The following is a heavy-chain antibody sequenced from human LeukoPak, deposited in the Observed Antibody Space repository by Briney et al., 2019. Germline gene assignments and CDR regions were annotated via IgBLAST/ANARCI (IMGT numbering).Heavy chain of an antibody. CDR1: GYTFTSYY. J-gene: IGHJ4*02. V-gene: IGHV1-46*01. CDR3: ARDRDIVVVPAAMEPGYYFDY. Sequence: GASVKVSCKASGYTFTSYYMHWVRQAPGQGLEWMGIINPSGGSTSYAQKFQGRVTMTRDTSTSTVYMELSSLRSEDTAVYYCARDRDIVVVPAAMEPGYYFDYWGQGTLVTVSS. D-gene: IGHD2-2*01. CDR2: INPSGGST.